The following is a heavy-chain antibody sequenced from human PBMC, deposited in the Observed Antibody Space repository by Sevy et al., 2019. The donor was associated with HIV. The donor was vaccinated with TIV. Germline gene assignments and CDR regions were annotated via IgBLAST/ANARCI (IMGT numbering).Heavy chain of an antibody. J-gene: IGHJ5*02. Sequence: ASVKVSCKASGYTFTSYGISWVRQAPGQGLEWMGWISAYNGNTNYAQKLQGRVTMTTDTSTITAYMELRSLRSDDTAVYYCARDLVLMVYGNYRWFDPWGQGTLVTVSS. CDR3: ARDLVLMVYGNYRWFDP. CDR1: GYTFTSYG. CDR2: ISAYNGNT. V-gene: IGHV1-18*04. D-gene: IGHD2-8*01.